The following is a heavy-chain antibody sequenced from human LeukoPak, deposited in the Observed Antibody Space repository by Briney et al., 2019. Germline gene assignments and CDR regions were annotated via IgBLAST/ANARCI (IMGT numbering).Heavy chain of an antibody. CDR1: GYSISSGYY. Sequence: PSETLSLTCTVSGYSISSGYYWGWIRQPPGKGLEWIGSIYHSGSTYYNPSLKSRVTISVDTSRNQFSLKLSSVTAADTAVYYCARDATIFGVVTGDFDYWGQGTLVTVSS. CDR2: IYHSGST. CDR3: ARDATIFGVVTGDFDY. J-gene: IGHJ4*02. D-gene: IGHD3-3*01. V-gene: IGHV4-38-2*02.